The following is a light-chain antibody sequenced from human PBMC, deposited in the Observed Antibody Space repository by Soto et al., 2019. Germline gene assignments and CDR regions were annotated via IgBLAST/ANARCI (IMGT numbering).Light chain of an antibody. J-gene: IGKJ1*01. CDR1: QGISSW. Sequence: DIQMTQSPASVSSSVGDRIIITCRASQGISSWLAWYQQKPGEAPKLLIYAASRLKSGVPSRFNGSGSGTDFTLTISSLQPEDFAIYYCQQADSFPLTFGRGTKVEIK. CDR2: AAS. V-gene: IGKV1D-12*01. CDR3: QQADSFPLT.